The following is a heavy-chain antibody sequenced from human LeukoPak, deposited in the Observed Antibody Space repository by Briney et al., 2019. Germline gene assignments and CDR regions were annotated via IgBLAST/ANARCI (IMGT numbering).Heavy chain of an antibody. D-gene: IGHD3-22*01. V-gene: IGHV1-24*01. CDR3: ATAESRGYWAIDN. Sequence: ASVKVSCKVSGYTLTELSMHWVRQAPGNGGEWMGGFDPEDDEPMYAQKVQSRVTITEDTSTDTAYMELSSLRAEDSAVYYCATAESRGYWAIDNWGQGTLVTVSS. CDR2: FDPEDDEP. J-gene: IGHJ4*01. CDR1: GYTLTELS.